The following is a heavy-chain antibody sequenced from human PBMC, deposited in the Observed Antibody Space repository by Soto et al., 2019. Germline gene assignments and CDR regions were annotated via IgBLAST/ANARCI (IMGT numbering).Heavy chain of an antibody. Sequence: GGSLRLSCAGSGFTFNMYWIHLVRHVPGKGPVWVARIYNDGTYADYADSVKGRFTISRDNAKDTLYLQMNDLRAEDSALYHCTRGPRATSAGTSAHWGQGTLVTVSS. D-gene: IGHD6-13*01. CDR1: GFTFNMYW. CDR3: TRGPRATSAGTSAH. V-gene: IGHV3-74*01. CDR2: IYNDGTYA. J-gene: IGHJ4*02.